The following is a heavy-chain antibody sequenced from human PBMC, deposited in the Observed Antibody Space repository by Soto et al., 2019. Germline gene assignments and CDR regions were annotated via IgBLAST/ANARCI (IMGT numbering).Heavy chain of an antibody. J-gene: IGHJ4*02. CDR3: ARGNSTGSHYNSGY. Sequence: EVQLVESGGGLVQPGGSLRLSCLSSGFSFHTFDMNWVRQAPGRGLEWVSSISRTGGTIYYADSVRGRFTVSRDNDVTSLYLQMSSLRDEDTAVYYCARGNSTGSHYNSGYWGQGTLVIVSS. V-gene: IGHV3-48*02. D-gene: IGHD3-10*01. CDR2: ISRTGGTI. CDR1: GFSFHTFD.